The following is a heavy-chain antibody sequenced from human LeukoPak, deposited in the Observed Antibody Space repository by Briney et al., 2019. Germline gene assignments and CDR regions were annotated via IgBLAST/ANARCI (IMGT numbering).Heavy chain of an antibody. J-gene: IGHJ3*02. V-gene: IGHV3-9*01. CDR1: GFTFDDYA. Sequence: PGGSLRLSCAASGFTFDDYAMPWVRQAPGKGLEWVSGISWNSGSIGYADSVKGRFTISRDNAKNSLYLQMNSLRAEDTALYYCAKDPIHDYGDYIAAFDIWGQGTMVTVSS. D-gene: IGHD4-17*01. CDR2: ISWNSGSI. CDR3: AKDPIHDYGDYIAAFDI.